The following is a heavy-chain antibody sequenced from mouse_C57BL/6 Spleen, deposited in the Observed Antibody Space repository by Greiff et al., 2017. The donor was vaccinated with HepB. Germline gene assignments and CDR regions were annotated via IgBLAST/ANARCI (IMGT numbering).Heavy chain of an antibody. J-gene: IGHJ2*01. V-gene: IGHV1-59*01. CDR3: ERPHYKDSFDY. CDR1: GYTFTSYW. Sequence: QVQLQQPGAELVRPGTSVKLSCKASGYTFTSYWMHWVKQRPGQGLEWIGVIDPSDSYTNYNQKFKGKATLTVDTSSSTAYMQLSSLTSEDSAVYYCERPHYKDSFDYWGQGTTLTVSS. D-gene: IGHD2-12*01. CDR2: IDPSDSYT.